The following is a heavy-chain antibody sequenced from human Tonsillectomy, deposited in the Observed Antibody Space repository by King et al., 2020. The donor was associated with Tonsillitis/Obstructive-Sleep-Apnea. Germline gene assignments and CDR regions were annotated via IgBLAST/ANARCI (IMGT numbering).Heavy chain of an antibody. CDR3: ARGGWNYYNY. Sequence: QLQESGPGLVKPSETLSLTCTVSGGSISSYYWSWIWQPPGKGLEWIGYIYYSGSTNYNPSLKGRVTKSVDTSKNQFSLKLSPVTAAETAVYYCARGGWNYYNYWGQGTLVTVSS. D-gene: IGHD1-7*01. V-gene: IGHV4-59*01. CDR2: IYYSGST. J-gene: IGHJ4*02. CDR1: GGSISSYY.